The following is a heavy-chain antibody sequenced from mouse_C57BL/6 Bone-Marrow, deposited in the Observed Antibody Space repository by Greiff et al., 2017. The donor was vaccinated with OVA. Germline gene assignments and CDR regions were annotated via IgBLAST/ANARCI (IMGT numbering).Heavy chain of an antibody. Sequence: VKLQQSGAELARPGASVKLSCKASGYTFTSYGISGVNQRTGQGLEWIGKIYPRSGNTYYNEKFKGKATLTADKSSSTAYMELRSLTSEDSAVYFSARIYYYCSHYFDYWGQGTTLTVSS. CDR1: GYTFTSYG. CDR2: IYPRSGNT. CDR3: ARIYYYCSHYFDY. J-gene: IGHJ2*01. V-gene: IGHV1-81*01. D-gene: IGHD1-1*01.